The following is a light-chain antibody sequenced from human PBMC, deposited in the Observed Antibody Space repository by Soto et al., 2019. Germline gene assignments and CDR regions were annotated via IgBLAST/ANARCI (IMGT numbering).Light chain of an antibody. J-gene: IGLJ3*02. V-gene: IGLV7-46*01. CDR2: DTS. CDR1: TGAVTSGHY. CDR3: LLSYSGAWV. Sequence: QAVVTQEPSLTVSPGGTVTLTCDSSTGAVTSGHYPYWFQQKPGQAPRTLIHDTSNKHSWTPARFSGSLLGGKAALTLSGAQPEDEAEYYCLLSYSGAWVFGGGTKVTVL.